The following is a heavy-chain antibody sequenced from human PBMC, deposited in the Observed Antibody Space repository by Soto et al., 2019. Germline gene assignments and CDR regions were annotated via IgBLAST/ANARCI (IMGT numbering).Heavy chain of an antibody. CDR3: ASRGRSYYYGSGSYFWFDP. V-gene: IGHV4-31*03. Sequence: PSETLSLTCTVSGGSISSSGYYWSWIRQHPGKGLEWIGYIYYSGSTYYNPSLKSRVTISVDTSKNQFSLKLSSVTAADTAVYYCASRGRSYYYGSGSYFWFDPWGQGTLVTVSS. CDR2: IYYSGST. D-gene: IGHD3-10*01. J-gene: IGHJ5*02. CDR1: GGSISSSGYY.